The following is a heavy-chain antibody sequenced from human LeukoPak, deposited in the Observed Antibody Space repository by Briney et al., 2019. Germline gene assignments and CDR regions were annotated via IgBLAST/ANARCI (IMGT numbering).Heavy chain of an antibody. J-gene: IGHJ4*02. D-gene: IGHD1-1*01. V-gene: IGHV4-39*07. CDR1: GGSISSSSYY. Sequence: PSETLSLTCTVSGGSISSSSYYWGWIRQPPGKGLEWIGSIYYSGSTYYNPSLKSRVTISVDTSKNQFSLKLSSVTAADTAVYYCAREGWNDDLDYWGQGTLVTVSS. CDR2: IYYSGST. CDR3: AREGWNDDLDY.